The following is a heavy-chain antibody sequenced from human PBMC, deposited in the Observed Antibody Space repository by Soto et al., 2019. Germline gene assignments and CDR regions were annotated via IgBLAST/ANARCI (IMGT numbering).Heavy chain of an antibody. V-gene: IGHV3-23*01. CDR2: IDTSGHNT. CDR1: GLTFSRYV. Sequence: EVQVLESGGGLIQPGGSLRLSCAFSGLTFSRYVASWVRQAPGKGLEWVSGIDTSGHNTYYADSVKGRFTIARDNSNKTLFLQMNNLRAEDTAVYYCAKAVGEYLYFFNNWGQGILVTVSS. J-gene: IGHJ4*02. D-gene: IGHD3-9*01. CDR3: AKAVGEYLYFFNN.